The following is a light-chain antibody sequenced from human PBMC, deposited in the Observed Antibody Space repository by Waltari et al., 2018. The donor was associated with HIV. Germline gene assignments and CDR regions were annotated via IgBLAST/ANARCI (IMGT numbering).Light chain of an antibody. CDR2: DDS. V-gene: IGLV3-21*02. Sequence: SYVLTQPPPVSVAPGQTARITCGGNNIGGESVHWYQQKPGQARVLVVYDDSDRPSGIPERFSGSNAGNTATLTISRVEAGDEADYYCQVWDISSDHVVFGGGTILTVL. CDR3: QVWDISSDHVV. J-gene: IGLJ2*01. CDR1: NIGGES.